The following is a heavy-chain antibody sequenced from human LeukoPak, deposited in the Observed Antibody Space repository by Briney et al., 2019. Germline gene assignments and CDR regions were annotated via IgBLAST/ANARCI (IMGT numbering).Heavy chain of an antibody. V-gene: IGHV4-39*01. D-gene: IGHD1-26*01. J-gene: IGHJ4*02. CDR1: GVSVKTAKSF. CDR3: ASSLPLVGDVFSRVIFGY. Sequence: PSETLSLTCSVSGVSVKTAKSFWAWIRQAPGKGLEWIGSLFYDGDTYHNLSLKSRVTMSLDTSKNQFSLNLTSVTAADTATYYCASSLPLVGDVFSRVIFGYWAQGILVTVSS. CDR2: LFYDGDT.